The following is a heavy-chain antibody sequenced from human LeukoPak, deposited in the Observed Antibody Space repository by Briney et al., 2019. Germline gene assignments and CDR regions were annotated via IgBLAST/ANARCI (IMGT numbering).Heavy chain of an antibody. CDR2: ISGSGGST. CDR3: AKKVHYYGSGSYEAY. Sequence: GGSLRLSCAASGFTFSSYAMSWVRQAPGKGLEWVSAISGSGGSTYYADSVKGRFTISRDNSKNTLYLQMNSLRAEDTAVYYCAKKVHYYGSGSYEAYWGQGTLVTVSS. D-gene: IGHD3-10*01. V-gene: IGHV3-23*01. CDR1: GFTFSSYA. J-gene: IGHJ4*02.